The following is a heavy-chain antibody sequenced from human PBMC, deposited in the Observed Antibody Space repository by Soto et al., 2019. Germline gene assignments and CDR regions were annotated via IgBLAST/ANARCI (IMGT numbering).Heavy chain of an antibody. Sequence: SETLSLTCSVSGGSISSGYYYWSWIRQPPGKGLEWIGNIYYSGNTYYNPSLKSRLIISIDTSKNQFSLKVGSVTAADTAVYCASSSLYGMDVWGEGTTVTVSS. D-gene: IGHD1-1*01. CDR3: SSSLYGMDV. V-gene: IGHV4-30-4*01. J-gene: IGHJ6*04. CDR2: IYYSGNT. CDR1: GGSISSGYYY.